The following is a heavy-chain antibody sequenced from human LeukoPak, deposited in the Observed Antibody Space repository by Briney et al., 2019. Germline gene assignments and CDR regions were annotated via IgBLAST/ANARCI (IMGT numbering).Heavy chain of an antibody. D-gene: IGHD6-13*01. CDR1: GFTFSSYG. CDR2: IRYDGSNK. J-gene: IGHJ6*04. CDR3: EKWASRAAARPNQGLQGDA. V-gene: IGHV3-30*02. Sequence: PGGSLRLSCAASGFTFSSYGMHSVRQAPVKGLERVPFIRYDGSNKYYADSVKGRFTISRDNSKNTLYLQMNSLRAEDTAVYYCEKWASRAAARPNQGLQGDAWGKGTTVTVSP.